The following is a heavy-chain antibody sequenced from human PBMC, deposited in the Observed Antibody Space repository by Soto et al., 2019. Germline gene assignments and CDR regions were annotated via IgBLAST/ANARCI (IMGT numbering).Heavy chain of an antibody. J-gene: IGHJ4*02. D-gene: IGHD5-12*01. V-gene: IGHV5-51*01. Sequence: PGESLKISCQASGYIFTTYWIAWVRQMPGQGLEWIGIINPTDSDTRYSPSFQGQVTISADKSISTTYLQWSSLKASDTAIYYCARQWNFDYWGQGRQVTVSS. CDR2: INPTDSDT. CDR1: GYIFTTYW. CDR3: ARQWNFDY.